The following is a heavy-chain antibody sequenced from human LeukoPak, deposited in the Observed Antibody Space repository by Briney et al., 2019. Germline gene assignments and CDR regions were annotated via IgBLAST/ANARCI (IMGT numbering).Heavy chain of an antibody. V-gene: IGHV3-23*01. CDR3: AKIAAVGYYFDY. CDR2: ISGSGGTT. Sequence: PGGSLRLSCAVSGFTFNSYAMSWVRQAPGKGLEWVSGISGSGGTTYYADSVKGRFTISRDNSENTLYLQMNSLRAEDTAVYYCAKIAAVGYYFDYWGQGTLVTVSS. D-gene: IGHD6-13*01. J-gene: IGHJ4*02. CDR1: GFTFNSYA.